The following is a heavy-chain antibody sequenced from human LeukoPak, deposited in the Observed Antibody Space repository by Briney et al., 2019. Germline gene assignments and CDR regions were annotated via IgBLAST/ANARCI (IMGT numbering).Heavy chain of an antibody. J-gene: IGHJ4*02. CDR1: GFTVSSNY. CDR3: ARDWGGSYSFGLLFDY. D-gene: IGHD1-26*01. CDR2: IYSGGST. Sequence: GGSLRLSCAASGFTVSSNYMSWVRQAPGKGLEWVSVIYSGGSTYYADSVKGRFTISRDNSKNTLYLQMNSLRAEDTAVYYCARDWGGSYSFGLLFDYWGQGTLVTVSS. V-gene: IGHV3-53*01.